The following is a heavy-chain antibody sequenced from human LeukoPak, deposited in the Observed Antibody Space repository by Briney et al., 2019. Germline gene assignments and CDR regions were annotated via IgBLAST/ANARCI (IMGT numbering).Heavy chain of an antibody. J-gene: IGHJ2*01. V-gene: IGHV1-18*01. Sequence: ASVKVSCKASGYTFTSYGISWVRQAPGQGLEWMGWISAYNGNANYAQKLQGRVTMTTDTSTRTAYMALRSLRSDDPAVYYCARDRGSSPPEYFDLWGRGTLVTVSS. CDR1: GYTFTSYG. CDR3: ARDRGSSPPEYFDL. D-gene: IGHD6-13*01. CDR2: ISAYNGNA.